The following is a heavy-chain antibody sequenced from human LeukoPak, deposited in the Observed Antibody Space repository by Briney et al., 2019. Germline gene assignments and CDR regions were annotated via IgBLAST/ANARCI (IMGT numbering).Heavy chain of an antibody. J-gene: IGHJ6*02. CDR1: GYTFTVYY. V-gene: IGHV1-2*02. D-gene: IGHD3-10*01. Sequence: ASVKVSCKASGYTFTVYYMHWVRQAPGQGLEWMGWINPNSGGTNYAQKFQGRVTMTRDTSISTAYMELSRLRSDDTAVYYCARGTPMVRGVIQEPLYGMDVWGQGTTVTVSS. CDR3: ARGTPMVRGVIQEPLYGMDV. CDR2: INPNSGGT.